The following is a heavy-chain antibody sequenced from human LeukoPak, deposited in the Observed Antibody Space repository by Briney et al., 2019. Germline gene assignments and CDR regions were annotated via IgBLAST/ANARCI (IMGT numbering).Heavy chain of an antibody. CDR1: GFTFSSYA. CDR3: ARGYYDSSGYYEGYYFDY. Sequence: GGSLRLSCAASGFTFSSYAMHWVRQAPGKGLEYVSAISSNGGSTYYAHSVKGRFTISRDNSKDTLYLQMGSLRAEDMAVYYCARGYYDSSGYYEGYYFDYWGQGTLVTVSS. V-gene: IGHV3-64*01. CDR2: ISSNGGST. D-gene: IGHD3-22*01. J-gene: IGHJ4*02.